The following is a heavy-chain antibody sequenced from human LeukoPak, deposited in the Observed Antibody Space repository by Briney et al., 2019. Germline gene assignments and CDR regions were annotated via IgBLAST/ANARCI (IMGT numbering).Heavy chain of an antibody. CDR2: IYYSGST. CDR1: GGSFSGYY. J-gene: IGHJ6*03. V-gene: IGHV4-34*01. Sequence: SETLSLTCAVYGGSFSGYYWSWIRQPPGKGLEWIGTIYYSGSTYYNPSLTSRVTISVDTSKNQFSLKLSSVTAADTAVYCCARHKDYYYSYMDVWGKGTTVTISS. CDR3: ARHKDYYYSYMDV.